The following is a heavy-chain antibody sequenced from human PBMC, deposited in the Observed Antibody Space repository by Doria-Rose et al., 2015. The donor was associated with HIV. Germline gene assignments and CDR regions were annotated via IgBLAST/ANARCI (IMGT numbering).Heavy chain of an antibody. CDR3: ARIKSSRWYHKYYFDF. CDR1: GVSLSSPGMG. V-gene: IGHV2-26*01. D-gene: IGHD6-13*01. CDR2: IFSDDER. Sequence: SGPVLVKPTETLTLTCTVSGVSLSSPGMGVSWIRQPPGKALEWLANIFSDDERYYKTSLKSRLTIPRGTSKSQVVLTMTDMDPVDTATYYCARIKSSRWYHKYYFDFWGQGTLVIVSA. J-gene: IGHJ4*02.